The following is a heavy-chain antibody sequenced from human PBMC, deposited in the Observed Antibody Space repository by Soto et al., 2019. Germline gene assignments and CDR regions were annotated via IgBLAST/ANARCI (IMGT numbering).Heavy chain of an antibody. CDR1: GYTFTNYY. V-gene: IGHV1-46*01. D-gene: IGHD2-8*01. CDR3: ARSGYCTNGVCYRHYGMDV. CDR2: FNPSGGST. J-gene: IGHJ6*02. Sequence: GASVKVSCKASGYTFTNYYMHLVRQAPGQGLEWMGIFNPSGGSTSYAQKFQGRVTMTRDTSTSTVYMELSSLRSEDTAVYYCARSGYCTNGVCYRHYGMDVWGQGTTVTVSS.